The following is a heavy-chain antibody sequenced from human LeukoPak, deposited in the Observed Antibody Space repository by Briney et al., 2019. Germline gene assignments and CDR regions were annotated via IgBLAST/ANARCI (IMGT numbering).Heavy chain of an antibody. J-gene: IGHJ4*02. V-gene: IGHV3-7*05. CDR2: IKTDGSEK. Sequence: GGCLRLAWAAGGFTLRNYGMSRVGQRQGKGLEWVANIKTDGSEKYYVDSVEGRFPISRDNAKNALFLRMNSLRAEDTAVYYCARRVGAIDFWGQGTLVTVSS. CDR1: GFTLRNYG. D-gene: IGHD1-26*01. CDR3: ARRVGAIDF.